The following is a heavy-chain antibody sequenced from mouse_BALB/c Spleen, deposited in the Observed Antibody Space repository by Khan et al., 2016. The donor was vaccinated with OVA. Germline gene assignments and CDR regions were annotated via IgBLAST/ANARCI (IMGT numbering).Heavy chain of an antibody. CDR2: IAPANGNT. J-gene: IGHJ1*01. D-gene: IGHD6-1*01. CDR1: GFNIKDTY. CDR3: ARPSNDPRDFEV. Sequence: VQLQQPGAELVKPGASVKLSCTASGFNIKDTYLHWVKQRPEQGLEWIGRIAPANGNTQYDPKFQGKATITSDTSSDTSYLPLNSLTSEVTAVSYCARPSNDPRDFEVWGAGTTVTVSS. V-gene: IGHV14-3*02.